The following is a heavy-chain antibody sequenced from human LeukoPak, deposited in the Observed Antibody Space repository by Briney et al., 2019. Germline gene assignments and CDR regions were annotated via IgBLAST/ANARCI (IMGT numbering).Heavy chain of an antibody. D-gene: IGHD6-19*01. CDR2: IYHSGST. J-gene: IGHJ4*02. V-gene: IGHV4-38-2*02. Sequence: SETLSLTCTVSGYSISSGYYWGWIRQSPGKGLEWIGSIYHSGSTYYNPSLKSRVTISVDTSKNQFSLKLSSVTAADTAVYYCASTGYSSGWYGYWGQGTLVTVSS. CDR3: ASTGYSSGWYGY. CDR1: GYSISSGYY.